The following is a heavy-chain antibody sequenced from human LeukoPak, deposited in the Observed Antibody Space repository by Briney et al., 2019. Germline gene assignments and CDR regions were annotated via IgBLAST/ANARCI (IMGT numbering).Heavy chain of an antibody. D-gene: IGHD3-10*01. J-gene: IGHJ6*02. CDR3: ARSRRVHGSGRRYYYGMDV. Sequence: PSETLSLTCAVYGGAFSGYYWSWIRRPPGKGLEWIGEINHSGSTNYNPSLKSRVTISVDTSKNQFSLKLSSVTAADTAVYYCARSRRVHGSGRRYYYGMDVWGQGTTVTVSS. CDR2: INHSGST. V-gene: IGHV4-34*01. CDR1: GGAFSGYY.